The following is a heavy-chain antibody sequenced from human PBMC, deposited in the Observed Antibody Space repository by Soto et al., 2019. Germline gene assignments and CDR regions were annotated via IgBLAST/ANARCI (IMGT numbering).Heavy chain of an antibody. CDR1: VYSLTSYW. J-gene: IGHJ3*02. CDR3: ARPGTETQGYSYGGSDGFDI. CDR2: NYPGDSDT. V-gene: IGHV5-51*01. D-gene: IGHD5-18*01. Sequence: PGEAVRISWKGSVYSLTSYWIGWVREMPAKGLECTGINYPGDSDTRYSPSFQGQVTISADKSISTAYLQVSSLKASDTAMYYCARPGTETQGYSYGGSDGFDIWGQGTMVTVSS.